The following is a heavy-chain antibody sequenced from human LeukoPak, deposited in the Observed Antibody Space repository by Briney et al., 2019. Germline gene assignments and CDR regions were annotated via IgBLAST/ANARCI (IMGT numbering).Heavy chain of an antibody. CDR1: GYTFTGYY. CDR3: ARKVSDWFDP. Sequence: EASVKVSCKASGYTFTGYYMHWVRQAPGQGLEWMGWINPNSGGTNYAQKLQGRVTMTRDTSMSTAYMELSRLKSDDTAVYYCARKVSDWFDPWGRGTLVTVSS. D-gene: IGHD1-14*01. CDR2: INPNSGGT. V-gene: IGHV1-2*02. J-gene: IGHJ5*02.